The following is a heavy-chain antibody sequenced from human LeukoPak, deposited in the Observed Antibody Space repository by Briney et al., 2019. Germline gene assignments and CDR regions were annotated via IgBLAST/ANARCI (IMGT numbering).Heavy chain of an antibody. J-gene: IGHJ4*02. D-gene: IGHD5-18*01. CDR1: GYSFTSYW. CDR2: IHPGDSDT. CDR3: ARTQNVDTAMVRYYFDY. Sequence: GESLKISCKGSGYSFTSYWIGWVRQMPGKGLEWMGIIHPGDSDTRYSPSFQGQVTISADKSISTAYLQWSSLKASDTAMYYCARTQNVDTAMVRYYFDYWGQGTLVTVSS. V-gene: IGHV5-51*01.